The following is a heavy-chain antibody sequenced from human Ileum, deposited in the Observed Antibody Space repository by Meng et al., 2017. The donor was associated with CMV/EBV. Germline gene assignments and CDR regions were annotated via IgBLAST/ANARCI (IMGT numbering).Heavy chain of an antibody. D-gene: IGHD3-16*01. CDR2: ISWNGGMT. CDR1: GFTFEGYG. CDR3: ARALSLGGVMLNYDAFDL. V-gene: IGHV3-20*04. Sequence: GGSLRLSCVGSGFTFEGYGMGWVRQAPGKGLEWVAVISWNGGMTGYAGSVRGRFTISRDNAKNSLYLQMNNLRADDTAVYYCARALSLGGVMLNYDAFDLWGQGTLVTVSS. J-gene: IGHJ4*02.